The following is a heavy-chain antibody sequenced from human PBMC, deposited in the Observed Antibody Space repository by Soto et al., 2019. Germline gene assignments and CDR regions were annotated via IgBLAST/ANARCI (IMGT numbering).Heavy chain of an antibody. CDR3: AKAQRVNYYDSSGYHYYGMDV. Sequence: VGSLRLSCAASGFTFSSYAMSWVRQAPGKGLEWVSAISGSGGSTYYADSVKGRFTISRDNSKNTLYLQMNSLRAEDTAVYYCAKAQRVNYYDSSGYHYYGMDVWGQGTTVTVSS. CDR2: ISGSGGST. V-gene: IGHV3-23*01. D-gene: IGHD3-22*01. J-gene: IGHJ6*02. CDR1: GFTFSSYA.